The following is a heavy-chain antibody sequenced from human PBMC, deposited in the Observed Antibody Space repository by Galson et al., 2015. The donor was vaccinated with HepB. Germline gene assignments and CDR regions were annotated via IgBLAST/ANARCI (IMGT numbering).Heavy chain of an antibody. CDR2: IYYSGST. J-gene: IGHJ4*02. CDR1: GGSISSSSYY. V-gene: IGHV4-39*02. CDR3: ARDTIAAAGRLFDS. Sequence: TLSLTCTVSGGSISSSSYYWGWIRQPPGKGLEWIGSIYYSGSTYYNPSLKSRVTISVDTSKNQFSLKLSSVTGADTAVYFCARDTIAAAGRLFDSWGLGILVSVSS. D-gene: IGHD6-13*01.